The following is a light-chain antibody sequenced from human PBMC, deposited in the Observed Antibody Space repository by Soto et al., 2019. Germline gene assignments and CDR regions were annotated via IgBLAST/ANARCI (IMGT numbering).Light chain of an antibody. J-gene: IGLJ2*01. V-gene: IGLV1-40*01. CDR1: SSNIGAGYD. Sequence: QSVLTQPPSVSGAPGQRVTISCTGSSSNIGAGYDVHWYQQLPGTAPKLLIYGNSNRPSGVPDRFSGSKSGTSASLAITGLQAEDEADDYCQSYDSSLSGSVLFGGGTKVTVL. CDR2: GNS. CDR3: QSYDSSLSGSVL.